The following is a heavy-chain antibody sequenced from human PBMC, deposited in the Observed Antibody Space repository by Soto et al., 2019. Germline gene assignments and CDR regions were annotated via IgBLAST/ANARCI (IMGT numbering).Heavy chain of an antibody. CDR3: ARELHYYGSGLLDS. CDR2: MFHSGSS. Sequence: PXXTLSLPCIVSDXSLSSGYYWGWVLQSPVRGLEWIWSMFHSGSSYSNPSLNSRVTISVDTSKTQFSLKLTSVTAADTAVYYCARELHYYGSGLLDSWGQGTLVTVSS. V-gene: IGHV4-38-2*02. J-gene: IGHJ4*02. D-gene: IGHD3-10*01. CDR1: DXSLSSGYY.